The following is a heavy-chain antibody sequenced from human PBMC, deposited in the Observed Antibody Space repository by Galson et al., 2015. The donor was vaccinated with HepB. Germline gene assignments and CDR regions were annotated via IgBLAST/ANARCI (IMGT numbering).Heavy chain of an antibody. D-gene: IGHD4-17*01. CDR1: GGTFSSYA. V-gene: IGHV1-69*13. CDR2: IIPIFGTA. J-gene: IGHJ4*02. Sequence: SVKVSCKASGGTFSSYAISWVRQAPGQGLEWMGGIIPIFGTANYAQKFQGRVTITADESTSTAYMELSSLRSEDTAVYYCARGSLNYGDSPPGFDYWGQGTLVTVSS. CDR3: ARGSLNYGDSPPGFDY.